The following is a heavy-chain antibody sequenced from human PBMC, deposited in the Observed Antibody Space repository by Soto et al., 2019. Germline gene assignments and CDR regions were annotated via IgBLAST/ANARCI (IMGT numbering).Heavy chain of an antibody. Sequence: PSETLSLTCTVSGGSISSGGYYWSWIRQHPGKGLEWIGYIYYSGSTYYNPSLKSRVTISVDTYKNQFSLKLSSVTAADTAVYYCAMYNYYDSSGYTWGQGTLVTVSS. CDR3: AMYNYYDSSGYT. J-gene: IGHJ5*02. CDR1: GGSISSGGYY. D-gene: IGHD3-22*01. CDR2: IYYSGST. V-gene: IGHV4-31*03.